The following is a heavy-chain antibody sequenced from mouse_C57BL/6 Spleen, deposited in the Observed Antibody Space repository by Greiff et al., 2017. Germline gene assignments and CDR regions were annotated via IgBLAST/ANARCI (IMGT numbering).Heavy chain of an antibody. CDR2: INPYNGDT. CDR3: ARGDDGYYDYAMDY. V-gene: IGHV1-20*01. J-gene: IGHJ4*01. D-gene: IGHD2-3*01. CDR1: GYSFTGYF. Sequence: EVQLQQSGPELVKPGDSVKISCKASGYSFTGYFMNWVMQSHGKSLEWIGRINPYNGDTFYNQKFKGKATLTVDKSSSTAHMEIRSLTSEDSAVYYCARGDDGYYDYAMDYWGQGTSVTVSS.